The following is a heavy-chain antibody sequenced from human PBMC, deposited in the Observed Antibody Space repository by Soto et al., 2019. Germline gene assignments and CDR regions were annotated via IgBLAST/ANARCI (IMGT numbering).Heavy chain of an antibody. CDR2: IKQDGSEK. V-gene: IGHV3-7*01. J-gene: IGHJ5*02. D-gene: IGHD3-3*01. CDR3: ARRAGHRFLVGGWFDP. CDR1: GFTFSSYW. Sequence: GGSLRLSCAASGFTFSSYWMSWVRQAPGKGLEWVANIKQDGSEKYYVDSVKGRFTISRDNAKNSLYLQMNSLRAEDTAAYYCARRAGHRFLVGGWFDPWGQGTLVTVSS.